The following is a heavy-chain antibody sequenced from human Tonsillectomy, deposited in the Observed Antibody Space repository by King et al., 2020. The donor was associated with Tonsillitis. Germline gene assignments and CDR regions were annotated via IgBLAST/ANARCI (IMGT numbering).Heavy chain of an antibody. J-gene: IGHJ4*02. CDR2: IKSKTDGGTT. V-gene: IGHV3-15*01. CDR3: TTVWITFGGVIVSDDY. CDR1: GFTFSNAW. Sequence: VQLVESGGGLVKPGGSLRLSCAASGFTFSNAWMSWVRQAPGKGLEWVGRIKSKTDGGTTDYAAPVKGRFTISRDESKNMLYLQMNSLKTEDTAVYYCTTVWITFGGVIVSDDYWGQGTLVTVSS. D-gene: IGHD3-16*02.